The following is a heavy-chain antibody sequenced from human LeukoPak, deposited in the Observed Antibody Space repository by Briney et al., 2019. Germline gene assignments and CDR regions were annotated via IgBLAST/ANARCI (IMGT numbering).Heavy chain of an antibody. D-gene: IGHD5-12*01. Sequence: GGSLRLSCAGSGFTFSRYNMNWIRQAPGKGLEWVSSISTSSSFIDYADSVKGRFTISRDNAKDSLHLQMDSLRADDTAVYYCARDRGSTGYDLYDYWGQGTLVTVSS. CDR2: ISTSSSFI. V-gene: IGHV3-21*01. CDR3: ARDRGSTGYDLYDY. CDR1: GFTFSRYN. J-gene: IGHJ4*02.